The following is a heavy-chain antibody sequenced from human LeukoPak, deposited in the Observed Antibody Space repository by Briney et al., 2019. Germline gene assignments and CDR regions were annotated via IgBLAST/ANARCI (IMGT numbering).Heavy chain of an antibody. CDR3: ARGVVAAPSGAFDI. J-gene: IGHJ3*02. CDR1: GGSISSGGYS. Sequence: SETLSLTCAVSGGSISSGGYSWSWIRQPPGKGLEWIGYIYHSGSTYYNPSLQSRVTISVDRSKNQFSLKLSSVTAADTAVYYCARGVVAAPSGAFDIGGQGKIVTVSS. V-gene: IGHV4-30-2*01. CDR2: IYHSGST. D-gene: IGHD2-15*01.